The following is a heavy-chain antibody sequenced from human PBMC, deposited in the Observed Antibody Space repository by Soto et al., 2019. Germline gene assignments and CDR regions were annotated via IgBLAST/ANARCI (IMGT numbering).Heavy chain of an antibody. J-gene: IGHJ4*02. CDR2: ISAYNGNT. V-gene: IGHV1-18*01. CDR3: ARGGTPIDY. CDR1: GYTFTNFG. Sequence: QVQLVQSGAEVKKPGASVKVSCKTSGYTFTNFGLSWVRQAPGQGLEWMGWISAYNGNTNYAQNFQGRVTMTTDTSTSTAYVVLRSLRSDDTAVYYGARGGTPIDYWGQGTLVTVSS. D-gene: IGHD3-16*01.